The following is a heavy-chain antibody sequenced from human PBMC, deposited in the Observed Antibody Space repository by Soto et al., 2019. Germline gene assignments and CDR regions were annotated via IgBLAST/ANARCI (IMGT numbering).Heavy chain of an antibody. CDR1: GGTFSSYT. CDR3: ARDSNDQYCSSTSCYFNWFDP. V-gene: IGHV1-69*04. CDR2: IIPILGIA. J-gene: IGHJ5*02. Sequence: SVKVSCKASGGTFSSYTISWVRQAPGQGLEWMGRIIPILGIANYAQKFQGRVTITADKSTSTAYMELSSLRSEDTAVYYCARDSNDQYCSSTSCYFNWFDPWGQGTLVTVSS. D-gene: IGHD2-2*01.